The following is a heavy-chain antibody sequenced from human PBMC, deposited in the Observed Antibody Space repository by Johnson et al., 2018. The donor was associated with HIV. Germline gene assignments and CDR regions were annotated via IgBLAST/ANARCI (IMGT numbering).Heavy chain of an antibody. CDR2: IKHDGKEK. V-gene: IGHV3-7*01. CDR1: GFTFRSYC. Sequence: VQLVESGGGLVQPGGSLRLSCAASGFTFRSYCMSWVRQAPGKGLEWVAYIKHDGKEKHHVGSDRGRFSISRDNAKNSLYLKMNSLTAEDTAVYYCARVQYFDWFGAFDIWGQGTMVTVSS. D-gene: IGHD3-9*01. CDR3: ARVQYFDWFGAFDI. J-gene: IGHJ3*02.